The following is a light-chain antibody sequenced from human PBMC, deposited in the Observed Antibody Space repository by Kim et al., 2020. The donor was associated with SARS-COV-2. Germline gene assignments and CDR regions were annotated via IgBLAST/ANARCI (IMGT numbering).Light chain of an antibody. CDR3: QQYNAYSSWT. Sequence: SVGDRVTITCRASQSINTWLAWYQQTPGKAPKLLIYDASTLESGVPPRFSGSGSGTEFTLTISGLQSDDFATYYCQQYNAYSSWTFGQGTKVDIK. V-gene: IGKV1-5*01. CDR1: QSINTW. J-gene: IGKJ1*01. CDR2: DAS.